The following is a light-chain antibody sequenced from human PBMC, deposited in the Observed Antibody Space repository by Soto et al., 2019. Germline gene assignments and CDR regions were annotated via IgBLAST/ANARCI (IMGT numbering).Light chain of an antibody. Sequence: QPVLTQPPSASGTPGQRVTISCSGSSSNIGSNTVNWYQQPPGTAPKLLIYSNNQRPSGVPDRFSGSKSGTSASLAISGLQSEDEADYYCAAWDDSLNGLVVFGGGTQLTVL. V-gene: IGLV1-44*01. CDR2: SNN. CDR3: AAWDDSLNGLVV. CDR1: SSNIGSNT. J-gene: IGLJ2*01.